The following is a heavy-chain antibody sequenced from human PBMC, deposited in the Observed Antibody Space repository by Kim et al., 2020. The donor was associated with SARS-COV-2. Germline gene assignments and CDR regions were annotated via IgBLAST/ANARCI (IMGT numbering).Heavy chain of an antibody. CDR3: AKGQQPGYYYGMDV. J-gene: IGHJ6*02. CDR1: GFTFSSYA. Sequence: GGSLRLSCAASGFTFSSYAMSWVRQAPGKGLEWVSAISGSGGSTYYADSVKGRFTISRDNSKNTLYLQMNSLRAEDTAVYYCAKGQQPGYYYGMDVWGQGTTVTASS. V-gene: IGHV3-23*01. D-gene: IGHD6-13*01. CDR2: ISGSGGST.